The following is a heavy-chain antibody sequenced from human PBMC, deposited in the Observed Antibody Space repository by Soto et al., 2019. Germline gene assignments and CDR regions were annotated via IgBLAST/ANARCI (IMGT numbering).Heavy chain of an antibody. CDR3: ARVPNPFRLKIGYEDAYDF. J-gene: IGHJ3*01. V-gene: IGHV4-34*01. CDR1: GVSFSGYY. D-gene: IGHD5-12*01. Sequence: PSETLSLTCTFHGVSFSGYYWDWIRQPPGKGLEWIGEVNHGGTSNYNPSLKSRITINPDTSKNQFSLQLNSVTPEDTAVYYCARVPNPFRLKIGYEDAYDFWGQGTMVTVSS. CDR2: VNHGGTS.